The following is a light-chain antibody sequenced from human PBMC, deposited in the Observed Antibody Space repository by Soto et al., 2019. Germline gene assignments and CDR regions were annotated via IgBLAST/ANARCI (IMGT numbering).Light chain of an antibody. Sequence: QSALTQPPSVSGSPGQSVTISCTGTSSDVGSYNRVSWYQQPPGTAPKLMIYEVSNRPSGVPDRFSGSKSRNTASLTISGLQAEDEADYYCSSYTPSIPVVFGGGTTVTVL. CDR3: SSYTPSIPVV. CDR2: EVS. CDR1: SSDVGSYNR. J-gene: IGLJ2*01. V-gene: IGLV2-18*02.